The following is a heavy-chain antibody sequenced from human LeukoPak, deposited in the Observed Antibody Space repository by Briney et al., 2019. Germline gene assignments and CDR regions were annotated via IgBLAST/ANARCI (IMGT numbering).Heavy chain of an antibody. J-gene: IGHJ4*02. D-gene: IGHD6-13*01. CDR3: ARVRSSWYYFDY. CDR2: ISSSSYI. V-gene: IGHV3-21*01. CDR1: GFTFSSYS. Sequence: PGGSLRLSCAASGFTFSSYSMNWVRQAPGKGLEWVSSISSSSYIYYADSVKGRFTISRDNAKNSLYLQMNSLRAEDTAVYYCARVRSSWYYFDYWGQGTLVTVSS.